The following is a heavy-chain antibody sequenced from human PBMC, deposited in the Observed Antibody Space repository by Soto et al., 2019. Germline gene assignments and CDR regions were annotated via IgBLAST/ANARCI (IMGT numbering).Heavy chain of an antibody. Sequence: PSETLSLTCTVSGGSISSGDYYWSWIRQPPGKGLEWIGYIYYSGSTYYNPSLKSRVTISVDTSKNQFSLKLSSVTAADTAVYYCARDRRIAAAGTYYYGMDVWGQGTTVTVSS. D-gene: IGHD6-13*01. CDR1: GGSISSGDYY. V-gene: IGHV4-30-4*01. CDR2: IYYSGST. CDR3: ARDRRIAAAGTYYYGMDV. J-gene: IGHJ6*02.